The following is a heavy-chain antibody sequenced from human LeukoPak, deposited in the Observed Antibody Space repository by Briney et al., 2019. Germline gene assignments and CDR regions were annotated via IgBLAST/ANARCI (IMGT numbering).Heavy chain of an antibody. CDR1: GFTFDDYG. CDR3: ARERYSSSFHWFDP. Sequence: GGSLRLSCAASGFTFDDYGMSWVRQAPGKGLEWVSGINWNGGSTGYADSVKGRFTISRGNAKNSLYLQMNSLRAEDTAVYYCARERYSSSFHWFDPWGQGTLVTVSS. CDR2: INWNGGST. V-gene: IGHV3-20*04. J-gene: IGHJ5*02. D-gene: IGHD6-13*01.